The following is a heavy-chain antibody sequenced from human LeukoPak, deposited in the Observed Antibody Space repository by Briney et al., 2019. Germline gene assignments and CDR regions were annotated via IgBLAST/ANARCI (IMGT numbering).Heavy chain of an antibody. D-gene: IGHD6-6*01. Sequence: SETLSLTCAVYGGSLSGYYWSWIRQPPGKGLEWIGEINHSGSTNYNPPLKSRVTISVDTSKNQFSLKLSSVTAADTAVYYCARVGYSSSSYFDYWGQGTLVTVSS. CDR1: GGSLSGYY. CDR3: ARVGYSSSSYFDY. J-gene: IGHJ4*02. V-gene: IGHV4-34*01. CDR2: INHSGST.